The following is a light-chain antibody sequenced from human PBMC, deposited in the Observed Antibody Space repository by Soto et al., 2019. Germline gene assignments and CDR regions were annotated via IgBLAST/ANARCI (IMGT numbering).Light chain of an antibody. CDR1: QSVSSSY. CDR3: QHYGRT. V-gene: IGKV3-20*01. Sequence: ENVLTQAPGTVSLSPGERATLSCRASQSVSSSYLAWYQQKPGQAPRLLIYGASSRATGIPDRFSGSGSGTDFTLTISRLEPEDFAVYYCQHYGRTFGPGTKVDIK. J-gene: IGKJ3*01. CDR2: GAS.